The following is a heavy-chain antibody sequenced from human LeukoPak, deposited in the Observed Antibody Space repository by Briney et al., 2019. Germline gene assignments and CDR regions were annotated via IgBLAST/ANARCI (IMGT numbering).Heavy chain of an antibody. CDR3: ARGLNTYDSSGFYFL. D-gene: IGHD3-22*01. CDR2: FYVGGAT. CDR1: GFSVTNNY. Sequence: GGSLRLSCAVSGFSVTNNYMSWVRQAPGKGLEWVSVFYVGGATYYADSVKGRFTISRDNSENTLYLQMNSLRAEDTAIYYCARGLNTYDSSGFYFLWGQGTLVTVSS. V-gene: IGHV3-53*01. J-gene: IGHJ4*02.